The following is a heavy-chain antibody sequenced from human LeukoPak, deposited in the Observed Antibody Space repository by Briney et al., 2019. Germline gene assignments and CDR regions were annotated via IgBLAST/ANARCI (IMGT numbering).Heavy chain of an antibody. Sequence: GASVKVSCKASGGTFSSYAISWVRQAPGQGLEWMGGIIPIFGTANYAQKFQGRVTITADESTSTAYMELSSLRSEDTAVYYCARGHGNSRVVDYYYYYYMDVWGKGTTVTISS. J-gene: IGHJ6*03. CDR1: GGTFSSYA. V-gene: IGHV1-69*13. CDR3: ARGHGNSRVVDYYYYYYMDV. CDR2: IIPIFGTA. D-gene: IGHD4-23*01.